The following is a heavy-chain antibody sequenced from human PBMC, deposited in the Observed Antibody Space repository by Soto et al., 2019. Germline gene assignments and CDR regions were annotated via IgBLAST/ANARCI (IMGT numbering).Heavy chain of an antibody. V-gene: IGHV3-7*01. J-gene: IGHJ4*02. CDR2: INQDGSEK. CDR1: GFSFSSNW. Sequence: GGSLRLSCTASGFSFSSNWMSWVRQAPGKGPEWVANINQDGSEKYCADSVKGRFTISRDNAKNSLYLQMDSLRVEDTALYYCFNVAFGYWGRGTLVPSPQ. CDR3: FNVAFGY.